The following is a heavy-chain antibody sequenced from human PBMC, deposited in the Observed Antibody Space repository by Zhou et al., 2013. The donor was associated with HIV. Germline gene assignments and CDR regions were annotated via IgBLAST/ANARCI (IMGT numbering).Heavy chain of an antibody. CDR1: GYNFNSYG. Sequence: QVQLVQSGAEVKKPGASVKVSCKASGYNFNSYGINWVREAPGQGLEWMGWINPNSGGTHFALKFQGRVTMTRDTSISTAYLELSRLRSDDTAVYYCARDLSSMVRGVTYNWFDPWGQGTLVTVSS. CDR2: INPNSGGT. CDR3: ARDLSSMVRGVTYNWFDP. V-gene: IGHV1-2*02. D-gene: IGHD3-10*01. J-gene: IGHJ5*02.